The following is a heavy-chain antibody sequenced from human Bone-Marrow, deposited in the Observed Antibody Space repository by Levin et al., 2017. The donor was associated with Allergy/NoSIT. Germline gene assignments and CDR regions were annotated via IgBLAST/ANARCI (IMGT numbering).Heavy chain of an antibody. D-gene: IGHD7-27*01. J-gene: IGHJ2*01. Sequence: GESLKISCAASGFTFSTYAMNWVRQAPGKGLEWVSGSSGRGENTYYADSVKGRFIMSRDNSKNTVSLQMSRLRDDDTAVYYCAKDSTMEITRDWHFDLWGRGALVSVTS. CDR3: AKDSTMEITRDWHFDL. CDR1: GFTFSTYA. V-gene: IGHV3-23*01. CDR2: SSGRGENT.